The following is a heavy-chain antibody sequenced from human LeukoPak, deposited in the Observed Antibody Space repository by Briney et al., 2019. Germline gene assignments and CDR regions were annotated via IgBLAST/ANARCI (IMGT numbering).Heavy chain of an antibody. V-gene: IGHV4-4*07. D-gene: IGHD6-19*01. J-gene: IGHJ4*02. CDR2: IYSTGST. Sequence: SETLSLTCTVSGGSIGSYYWSWIRQPAGKGLEWIGRIYSTGSTNYNPSLKSRVTISVDNSKNQFSLKLSSVTAADTAVYYCARDRSGWYGPEYWGQGNLVTVSS. CDR3: ARDRSGWYGPEY. CDR1: GGSIGSYY.